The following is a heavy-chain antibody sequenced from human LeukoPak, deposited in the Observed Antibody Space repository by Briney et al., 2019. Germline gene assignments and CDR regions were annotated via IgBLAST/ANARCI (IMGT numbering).Heavy chain of an antibody. J-gene: IGHJ4*02. V-gene: IGHV3-23*01. D-gene: IGHD3-22*01. Sequence: GGSLRLSCAASGFTFSSYAMSWVRQAPGKGLEWVSAISGSGGSTYYADSVKGRFTISRDNSKNTLYLQMNSLRAEDTAVYYCAKDLMDSGYHYALFDYWGQGTLVTVSS. CDR3: AKDLMDSGYHYALFDY. CDR1: GFTFSSYA. CDR2: ISGSGGST.